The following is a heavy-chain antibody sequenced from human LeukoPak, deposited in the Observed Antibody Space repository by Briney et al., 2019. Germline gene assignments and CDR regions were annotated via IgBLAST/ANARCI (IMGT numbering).Heavy chain of an antibody. V-gene: IGHV4-61*05. CDR2: IFYTGSA. D-gene: IGHD3-10*01. CDR1: GGSINSSSYY. J-gene: IGHJ4*02. Sequence: SETLSLTCTVSGGSINSSSYYWGWIRQPPGKGLEWIAEIFYTGSANYNPSLKSRVTISVDKSKSQFSLKLTSVTVADTAVYYCARVRDGSRLDYWGQGTLVTVSS. CDR3: ARVRDGSRLDY.